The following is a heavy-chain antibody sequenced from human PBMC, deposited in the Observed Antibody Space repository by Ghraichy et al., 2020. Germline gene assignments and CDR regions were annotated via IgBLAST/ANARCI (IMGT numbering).Heavy chain of an antibody. V-gene: IGHV1-8*01. D-gene: IGHD3-10*01. J-gene: IGHJ6*02. CDR3: ARGSTMVRGVSPTGYYGMDV. CDR2: MNPNSGNT. CDR1: GYTFTSYD. Sequence: ASVKVSCKASGYTFTSYDINWVRQATGQGLEWMGWMNPNSGNTVYAQNFQGRVTITRNTSISTAYMELSSLRSDDTAVYYCARGSTMVRGVSPTGYYGMDVWGQGTTVSVSS.